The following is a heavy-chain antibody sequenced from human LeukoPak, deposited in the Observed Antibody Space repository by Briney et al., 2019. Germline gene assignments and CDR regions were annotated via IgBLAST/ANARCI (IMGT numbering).Heavy chain of an antibody. D-gene: IGHD3-10*01. Sequence: ASVKVSCKASGYTFTSYAMNWVRQAPGQGLEWMGWINTNTGNPTYAQGFTGRFVFSLDTSVSTAYLQISSLKAEDTAVYYCARARTHYYGSGSYTENWFDPWGQGTLVTVSS. V-gene: IGHV7-4-1*02. CDR3: ARARTHYYGSGSYTENWFDP. J-gene: IGHJ5*02. CDR2: INTNTGNP. CDR1: GYTFTSYA.